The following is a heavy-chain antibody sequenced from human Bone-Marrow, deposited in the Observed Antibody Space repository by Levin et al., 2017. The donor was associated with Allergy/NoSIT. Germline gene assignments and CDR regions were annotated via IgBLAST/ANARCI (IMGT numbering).Heavy chain of an antibody. CDR3: SKSPDNSILGNWFDP. V-gene: IGHV3-9*01. CDR2: ISWSSSNM. Sequence: SLKISCAASGFSFDDYAMHWVRQAPGKGLEWVSSISWSSSNMAYADSVKGRFTISRDNAKNSLYLQMNNLRPEDTAFYYCSKSPDNSILGNWFDPWGQGTPVTVSS. CDR1: GFSFDDYA. J-gene: IGHJ5*02. D-gene: IGHD4-11*01.